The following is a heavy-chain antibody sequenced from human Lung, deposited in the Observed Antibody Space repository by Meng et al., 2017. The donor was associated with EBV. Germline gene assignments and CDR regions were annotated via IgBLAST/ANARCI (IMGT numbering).Heavy chain of an antibody. J-gene: IGHJ4*02. D-gene: IGHD4-23*01. CDR3: ARGDGGNGSDY. Sequence: QVQVEQSGGEVKKPGASGMVSFEASGLIFTSYAISWVRQAPGQGLQYMGWISAYNGNTNYAQELQGRVTMTTDTSTSTAYMELRSLRFDDTAVYYCARGDGGNGSDYWGQGTLVTVSS. V-gene: IGHV1-18*01. CDR2: ISAYNGNT. CDR1: GLIFTSYA.